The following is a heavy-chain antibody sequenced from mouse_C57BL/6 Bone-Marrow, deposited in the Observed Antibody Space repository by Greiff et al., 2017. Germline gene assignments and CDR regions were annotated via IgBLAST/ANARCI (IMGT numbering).Heavy chain of an antibody. CDR2: ISDGGSYT. J-gene: IGHJ1*01. Sequence: EVQLVESGGGLVKPGGSLQLSCAASGFTFSSYAMSWVRQTPEKRLEWVATISDGGSYTYYPDNVKGRFTISRDNAKNNLYLQMSHLKSEDTAMYYCAREHYGSSPDVWGPGTTVTVSS. D-gene: IGHD1-1*01. CDR3: AREHYGSSPDV. V-gene: IGHV5-4*01. CDR1: GFTFSSYA.